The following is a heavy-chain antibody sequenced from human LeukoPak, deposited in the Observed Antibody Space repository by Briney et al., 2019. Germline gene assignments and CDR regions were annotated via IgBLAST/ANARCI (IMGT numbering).Heavy chain of an antibody. CDR3: ARGGMVAHFDY. D-gene: IGHD1-26*01. CDR1: GYTFTGYY. Sequence: GASVKVSCKASGYTFTGYYMHWVRQAPGQGLEWMGWINPTSGGTNYAQKFQGRVAMTRDTSISTAYMELSSLRSDDTAVYYCARGGMVAHFDYWGQGTLVTVSS. J-gene: IGHJ4*02. V-gene: IGHV1-2*02. CDR2: INPTSGGT.